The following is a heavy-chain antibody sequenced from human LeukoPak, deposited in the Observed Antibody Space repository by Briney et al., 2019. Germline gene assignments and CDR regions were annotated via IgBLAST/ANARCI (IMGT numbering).Heavy chain of an antibody. J-gene: IGHJ4*02. CDR1: GFTFGGYL. CDR2: IRSQEYGGTT. Sequence: GGSLRLSCTGSGFTFGGYLMSWVRQAPGKGLEWVGFIRSQEYGGTTESAASVKDRFIISRDDSKSVAYLQMDSLKTEDTAVYYGIRDFYGTYGVNFDYWGQGTQVTVSS. CDR3: IRDFYGTYGVNFDY. V-gene: IGHV3-49*02. D-gene: IGHD4-17*01.